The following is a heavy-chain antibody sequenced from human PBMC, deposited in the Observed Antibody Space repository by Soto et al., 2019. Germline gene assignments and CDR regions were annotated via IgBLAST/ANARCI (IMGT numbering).Heavy chain of an antibody. Sequence: QVQLVQSGAEVKKPGSSVKVSCKASGGTFSSYTISWVRQAPGQGLEWMGRIIPILGIANYAQKFQGRVTITADNSTSTAYMEVSSLRSEDAAVYYCASVYGDYSYWGQGTLVTVSS. J-gene: IGHJ4*02. CDR3: ASVYGDYSY. D-gene: IGHD4-17*01. CDR2: IIPILGIA. CDR1: GGTFSSYT. V-gene: IGHV1-69*02.